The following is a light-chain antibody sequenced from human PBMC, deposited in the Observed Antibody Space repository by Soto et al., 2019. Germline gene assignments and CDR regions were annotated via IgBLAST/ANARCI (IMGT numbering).Light chain of an antibody. CDR2: EVN. J-gene: IGLJ1*01. CDR3: SSYTVGNPSSV. CDR1: SSDIGGHNY. V-gene: IGLV2-14*01. Sequence: QSALTQPASVSGSPGQSITISCTGTSSDIGGHNYVSWYQQHPGKAPKLMIYEVNNRPSGVSDRFSGSKSGNTASLTVTGRPAEDEAYYYCSSYTVGNPSSVFGTGTKLTVL.